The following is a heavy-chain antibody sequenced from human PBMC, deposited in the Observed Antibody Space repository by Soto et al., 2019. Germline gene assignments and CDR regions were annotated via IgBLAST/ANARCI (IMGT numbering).Heavy chain of an antibody. Sequence: QVQLVQSGAEVKKPGASVKLSCRTSGYTFTHYYIHWVRQAPGQGLEWLGIINPASGSTNYAQDFQGRVTLTMDTSTTTVYMYLSGLRAEDTAIFYCARALAAGDHWGQGTLVTVSS. V-gene: IGHV1-46*01. D-gene: IGHD6-13*01. J-gene: IGHJ4*02. CDR3: ARALAAGDH. CDR1: GYTFTHYY. CDR2: INPASGST.